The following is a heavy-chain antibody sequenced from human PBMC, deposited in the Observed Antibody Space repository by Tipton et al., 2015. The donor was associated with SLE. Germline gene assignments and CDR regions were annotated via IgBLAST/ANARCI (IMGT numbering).Heavy chain of an antibody. V-gene: IGHV6-1*01. J-gene: IGHJ3*02. D-gene: IGHD3-16*02. CDR1: GDSVSSISAA. CDR2: TYYRSRWYD. Sequence: GLVKPSQTLSLTCAISGDSVSSISAAWTWIRQSPSRGPEWLGWTYYRSRWYDDYAVSVKGRITINPDTSKNQFSLQLNSVTPEDTAIHYCARGGLSAFDIWGQGTMVTVSS. CDR3: ARGGLSAFDI.